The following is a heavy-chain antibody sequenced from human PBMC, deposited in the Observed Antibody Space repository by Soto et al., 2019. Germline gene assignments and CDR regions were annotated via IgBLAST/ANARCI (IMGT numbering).Heavy chain of an antibody. J-gene: IGHJ4*02. V-gene: IGHV1-24*01. Sequence: ASVKVSCEVSGYTLTELSMHWVRQAPGKGLEWMGGFDPEDGETIYAQKFQGRVTMTEDTSTDTAYVELSSLRSEDTAVYYCATPADHGNYYFDYWGQGTLVTVSS. CDR1: GYTLTELS. CDR3: ATPADHGNYYFDY. D-gene: IGHD4-17*01. CDR2: FDPEDGET.